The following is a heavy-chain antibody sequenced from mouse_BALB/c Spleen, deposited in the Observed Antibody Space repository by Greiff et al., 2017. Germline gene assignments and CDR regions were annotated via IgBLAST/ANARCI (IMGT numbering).Heavy chain of an antibody. V-gene: IGHV3-2*02. CDR2: ISYSGST. CDR1: GYSITSDYA. Sequence: EVMLVESGPGLVKPSQSLSLTCTVTGYSITSDYAWNWIRQFPGNKLEWMGYISYSGSTSYNPSLKSRISITRDTSKNQFFLQLNSVTTEDTATYYCATDGREAMDYWGQGTSVTVSS. J-gene: IGHJ4*01. CDR3: ATDGREAMDY. D-gene: IGHD1-1*02.